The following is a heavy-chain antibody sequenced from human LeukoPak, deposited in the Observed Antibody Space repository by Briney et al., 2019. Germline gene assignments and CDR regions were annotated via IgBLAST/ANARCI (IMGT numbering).Heavy chain of an antibody. D-gene: IGHD2-15*01. CDR2: ITSSSIYI. Sequence: PGGSLRLSCAASGFTFSRYNMNWVRQAPGKGLEWVSSITSSSIYIYYADSMKGRFTISRDNAKNSLYLQMNSLRAEDTAVYYCAKDFGYCSRGSCYTYYYYYMDVWGKGTTVTVSS. CDR1: GFTFSRYN. J-gene: IGHJ6*03. V-gene: IGHV3-21*04. CDR3: AKDFGYCSRGSCYTYYYYYMDV.